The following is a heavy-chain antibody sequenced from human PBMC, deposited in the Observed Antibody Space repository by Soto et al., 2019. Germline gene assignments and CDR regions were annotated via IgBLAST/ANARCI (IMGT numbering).Heavy chain of an antibody. V-gene: IGHV3-48*02. Sequence: ESGGGLVQPGGSLRLSCAASGFTFSSNSMNWVRQAPGKGLEWISYISSSSSTIYADSVKGRFTISRDNAKNSLYLQMNSLRDADTAVYYCARVIWSGHLTSDLWGQGTLVTVSS. CDR1: GFTFSSNS. J-gene: IGHJ5*02. CDR3: ARVIWSGHLTSDL. D-gene: IGHD3-3*01. CDR2: ISSSSSTI.